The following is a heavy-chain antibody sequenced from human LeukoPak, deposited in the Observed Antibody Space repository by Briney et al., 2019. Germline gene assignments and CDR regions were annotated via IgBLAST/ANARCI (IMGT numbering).Heavy chain of an antibody. CDR1: GFTFSSYA. D-gene: IGHD6-19*01. CDR2: ISGSGGST. CDR3: ARDLSSGWYARADAFDI. Sequence: GGSLRLSCAASGFTFSSYAMSWVRQAPGKGLEWVSAISGSGGSTYYADSVKGRFTISRDNSKNTLYLQMNSLRAEDTAVYYCARDLSSGWYARADAFDIWGQGTMVTVSS. J-gene: IGHJ3*02. V-gene: IGHV3-23*01.